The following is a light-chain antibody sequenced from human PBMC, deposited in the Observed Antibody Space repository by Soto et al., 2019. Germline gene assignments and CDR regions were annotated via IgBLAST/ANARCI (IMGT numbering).Light chain of an antibody. Sequence: NFMLTQPHSVSESPGKTVTISCTRSSGSIASNYVQWYQQRPGSSPTTVIYEDNQRPSGVPDRFSGSIDSSSNSASLPISGLKTDDEADYYCQSYDSSNQVFGGGTKLTVL. CDR2: EDN. CDR3: QSYDSSNQV. J-gene: IGLJ2*01. V-gene: IGLV6-57*01. CDR1: SGSIASNY.